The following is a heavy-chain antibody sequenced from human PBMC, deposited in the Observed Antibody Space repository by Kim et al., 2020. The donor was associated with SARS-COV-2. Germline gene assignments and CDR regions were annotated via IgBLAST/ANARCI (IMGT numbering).Heavy chain of an antibody. CDR2: ISYDGSNK. CDR1: GFTFSSYA. V-gene: IGHV3-30-3*01. D-gene: IGHD4-17*01. Sequence: GGSLRLSCAASGFTFSSYAMHWVRQAPGKGLEWVAVISYDGSNKYYADSVKGRFTISRDNSKNTLYLQMNSLRAEDTAVYYCARDPPGYDYGDPYPRDWGQGTLVTVSS. CDR3: ARDPPGYDYGDPYPRD. J-gene: IGHJ4*02.